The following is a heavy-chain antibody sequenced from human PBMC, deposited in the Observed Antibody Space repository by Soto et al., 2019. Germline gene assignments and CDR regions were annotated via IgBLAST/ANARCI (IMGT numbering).Heavy chain of an antibody. V-gene: IGHV3-23*01. Sequence: EVQLLESGGGLVQPGGSLTLSCAASGFTFNNYAMNWVRQAPGKGLEWVSAISGSGDKTYYADSVKGRFTISRDISKNLVYLQINIMRVEDTALYYCAKVGERFRYYFDYGGQGTLVTVSS. D-gene: IGHD2-21*01. CDR1: GFTFNNYA. J-gene: IGHJ4*02. CDR2: ISGSGDKT. CDR3: AKVGERFRYYFDY.